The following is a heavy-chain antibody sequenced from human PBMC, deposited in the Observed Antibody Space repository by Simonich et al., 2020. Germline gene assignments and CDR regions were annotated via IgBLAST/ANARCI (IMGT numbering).Heavy chain of an antibody. J-gene: IGHJ4*02. CDR3: ARWAYSSSYFDY. V-gene: IGHV4-39*01. D-gene: IGHD6-6*01. Sequence: QLQLQESGPGLVKPSETLSLTCTVSGGSISSSSYYWGWIRQPPGKGLEWIGSIYYSGCTDYIPSLKSRVTISVDTSKNQFSLKLSSVTAADTAVYYCARWAYSSSYFDYWGQGTLVTVSS. CDR1: GGSISSSSYY. CDR2: IYYSGCT.